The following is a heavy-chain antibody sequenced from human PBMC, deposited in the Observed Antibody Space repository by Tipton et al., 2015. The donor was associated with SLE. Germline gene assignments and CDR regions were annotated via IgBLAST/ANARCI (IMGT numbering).Heavy chain of an antibody. CDR3: ARQRLRLLSPLDA. V-gene: IGHV4-39*07. D-gene: IGHD3-10*01. J-gene: IGHJ6*02. Sequence: LRLSCIVSGGSITTRSYYWGWIRQPPGKGLEWIASISYSGATYYNPSLKSRVAISADTSNNQFSLELRSVTAADTAVYYCARQRLRLLSPLDAWGQGTTVTVS. CDR1: GGSITTRSYY. CDR2: ISYSGAT.